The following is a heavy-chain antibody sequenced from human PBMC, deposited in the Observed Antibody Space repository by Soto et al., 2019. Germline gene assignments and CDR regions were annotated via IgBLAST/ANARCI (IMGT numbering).Heavy chain of an antibody. V-gene: IGHV3-23*01. D-gene: IGHD3-10*01. CDR2: ISGSGGST. CDR1: GFTFSSYA. CDR3: AKGGSGSFYFDY. Sequence: GGSLRLSCSASGFTFSSYAMSWVRQAPGKGLEWVSAISGSGGSTYYADSVKGRFTISRDNSKNTLYLQMNSLRAEDTAVYYCAKGGSGSFYFDYWGQGTLVTVSS. J-gene: IGHJ4*02.